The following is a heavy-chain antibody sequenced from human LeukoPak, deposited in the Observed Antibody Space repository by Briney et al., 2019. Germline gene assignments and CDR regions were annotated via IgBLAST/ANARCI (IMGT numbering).Heavy chain of an antibody. CDR2: ISYDGNNK. J-gene: IGHJ4*02. D-gene: IGHD3-9*01. CDR1: GFTFSIYG. V-gene: IGHV3-30*18. CDR3: AKSARYFDFDY. Sequence: PGGSLRLSCAASGFTFSIYGMHWVRQAPGKGLEWVAVISYDGNNKYYADSVKGRFTISRDNSKNTLYLQMSNLRAEDTAVYYCAKSARYFDFDYWGQGTLVTVSS.